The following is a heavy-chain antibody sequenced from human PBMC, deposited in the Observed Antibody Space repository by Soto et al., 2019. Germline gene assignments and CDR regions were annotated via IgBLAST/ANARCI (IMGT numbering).Heavy chain of an antibody. Sequence: GGSLRLSCVASGLTFSSFAMHWVRQSPGKGLEWVAVMSYDGRNKNYADSVKGRVTISRDNSKNTLYLQMNSLRAEDTAVYYCAKVKGIAAGWGMDVWGQGTAVTVSS. D-gene: IGHD6-13*01. CDR1: GLTFSSFA. V-gene: IGHV3-30*04. J-gene: IGHJ6*02. CDR2: MSYDGRNK. CDR3: AKVKGIAAGWGMDV.